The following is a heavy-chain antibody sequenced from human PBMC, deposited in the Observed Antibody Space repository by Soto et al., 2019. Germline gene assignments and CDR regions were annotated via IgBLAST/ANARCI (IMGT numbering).Heavy chain of an antibody. Sequence: GGSLRLSCAASGFTFSSYAMSWVRQAPGKGLEWVSAISGSGGSTYYADSVKGRFTISRDNSKNTLYLQMNSLRAEDTAVYYCAKGPSSGYYYGSTPIDYWGQGTLVTVSS. V-gene: IGHV3-23*01. CDR3: AKGPSSGYYYGSTPIDY. D-gene: IGHD3-22*01. J-gene: IGHJ4*02. CDR2: ISGSGGST. CDR1: GFTFSSYA.